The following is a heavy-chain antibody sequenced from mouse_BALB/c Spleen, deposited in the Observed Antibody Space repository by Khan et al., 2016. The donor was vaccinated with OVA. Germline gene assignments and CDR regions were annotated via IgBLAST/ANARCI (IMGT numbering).Heavy chain of an antibody. CDR1: GYTFTSYT. V-gene: IGHV1-4*01. CDR3: VRDGAYHRNDGWFAY. J-gene: IGHJ3*01. D-gene: IGHD2-14*01. CDR2: INPSNGYT. Sequence: QVQLQQSGAELARPGASVKMSCKASGYTFTSYTIHWINERPGQGLEWIGNINPSNGYTNYKQKFKDKATLTTDKSSTTAYLQLSSLTSDDTAVYNSVRDGAYHRNDGWFAYWGQGTLVTVSA.